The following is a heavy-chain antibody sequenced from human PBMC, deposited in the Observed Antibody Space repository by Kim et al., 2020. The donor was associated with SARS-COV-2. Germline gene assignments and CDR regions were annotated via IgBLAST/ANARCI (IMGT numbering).Heavy chain of an antibody. CDR3: ARSRTDSTWHLDY. Sequence: ASVKVSCKTSGYTFTTHGISWVRQAPGQGLEWMGWVTSYSASTKYAQKVQGRVTMATDTSTTTAYMELRNLRSDDTAVYYCARSRTDSTWHLDYCRQGTLVTVS. CDR2: VTSYSAST. CDR1: GYTFTTHG. V-gene: IGHV1-18*01. D-gene: IGHD1-1*01. J-gene: IGHJ4*02.